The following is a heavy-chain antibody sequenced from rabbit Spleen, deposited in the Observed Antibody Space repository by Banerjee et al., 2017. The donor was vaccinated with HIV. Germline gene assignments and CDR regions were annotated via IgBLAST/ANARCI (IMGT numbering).Heavy chain of an antibody. CDR1: GFSISSYY. CDR3: ARDTATSFSSYGMDL. Sequence: QLEESAGGLVQPGGSLTLTCTASGFSISSYYMNWVRQAPGKGLEWIGYIDPVFGITYYANWVNGRFSISRENAQNTVFLQMTSLTVADTATYFCARDTATSFSSYGMDLWGPGTLVTVS. V-gene: IGHV1S7*01. CDR2: IDPVFGIT. D-gene: IGHD7-1*01. J-gene: IGHJ6*01.